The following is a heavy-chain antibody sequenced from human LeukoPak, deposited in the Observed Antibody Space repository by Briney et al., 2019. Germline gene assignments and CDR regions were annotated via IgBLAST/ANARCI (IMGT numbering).Heavy chain of an antibody. V-gene: IGHV4-30-2*01. CDR1: GGSISSGGYS. CDR2: IYHSGST. Sequence: SQTLSLTCAVSGGSISSGGYSWSWIRQPPGKGLEWTGYIYHSGSTYYNPSLKSRVTISVDRSKNQFSLKLSSVTAADTAVYYCARVTTVVTPRVSDYYGMDVWGQGTTVTVSS. D-gene: IGHD4-23*01. CDR3: ARVTTVVTPRVSDYYGMDV. J-gene: IGHJ6*02.